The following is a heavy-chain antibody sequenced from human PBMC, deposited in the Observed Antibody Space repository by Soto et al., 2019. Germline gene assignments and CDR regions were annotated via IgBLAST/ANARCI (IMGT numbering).Heavy chain of an antibody. J-gene: IGHJ6*03. V-gene: IGHV1-18*01. CDR3: ARAVRVTAYLDYYMDV. CDR1: GYTFSNFG. D-gene: IGHD3-10*02. CDR2: INPDNGDT. Sequence: QVQLVQSGAEVKKPGASLKVSCKASGYTFSNFGVSWVRQAPGQGLEWIGWINPDNGDTNYGQKFQGRATMTTDTYTDTAYMEVRGLTSDDTAVSYCARAVRVTAYLDYYMDVWGEGTTVTGSS.